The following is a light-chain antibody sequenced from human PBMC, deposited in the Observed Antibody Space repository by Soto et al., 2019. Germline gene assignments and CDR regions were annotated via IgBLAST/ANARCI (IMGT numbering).Light chain of an antibody. CDR3: SSYAGSNKFVV. J-gene: IGLJ2*01. CDR2: EVT. Sequence: QSALTQPASVSGSPGQSITISCTGTISDVGSHNLVSWYQQHPGKAPKLIIYEVTERPSGVSSRFSGSKSGNTASLTVSGLQAEDEADYYCSSYAGSNKFVVFGGGTKLTVL. CDR1: ISDVGSHNL. V-gene: IGLV2-23*02.